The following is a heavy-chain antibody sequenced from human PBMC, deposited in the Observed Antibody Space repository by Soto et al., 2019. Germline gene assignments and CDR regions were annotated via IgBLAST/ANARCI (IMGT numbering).Heavy chain of an antibody. D-gene: IGHD2-21*02. CDR3: ARGALRYGGNFLDY. J-gene: IGHJ4*02. Sequence: SETLSLTCTVSGGSVSSGSYYWSWIRQPPGKGLEWIGYIYYSGSTNYNPSLKSRVTISADTSKNQFSLKLSSVTAADTAVYYCARGALRYGGNFLDYWGQGTLVTVSS. V-gene: IGHV4-61*01. CDR1: GGSVSSGSYY. CDR2: IYYSGST.